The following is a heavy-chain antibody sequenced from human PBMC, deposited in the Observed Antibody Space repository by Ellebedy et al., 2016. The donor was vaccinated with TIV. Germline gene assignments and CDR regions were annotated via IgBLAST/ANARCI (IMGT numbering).Heavy chain of an antibody. D-gene: IGHD3-22*01. CDR2: ISGYNGNT. V-gene: IGHV1-18*01. J-gene: IGHJ4*02. CDR1: GYSFTNYG. Sequence: AASVKVSCKASGYSFTNYGINWVRQAPGKGLEWMGWISGYNGNTNYAQKFQGRVTMTRDASTSTVYMELSGLRTEDTDMYFCARDGSCDSGGYRQLCYFDSWGQGTLVTVSS. CDR3: ARDGSCDSGGYRQLCYFDS.